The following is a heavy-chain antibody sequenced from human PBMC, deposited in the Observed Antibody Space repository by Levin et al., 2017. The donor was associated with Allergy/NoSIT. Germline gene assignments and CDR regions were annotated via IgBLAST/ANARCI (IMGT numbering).Heavy chain of an antibody. D-gene: IGHD1-26*01. CDR2: IYYSGST. Sequence: SETLSLTCTVSGGSISSYYWSWIRQPPGKGLEWIGYIYYSGSTNYNPSLKSRVTISVDTSKNQFSLKLSSVTAADTAVYYCARWDGSYDTLDYWGQGTLVTVSS. CDR3: ARWDGSYDTLDY. J-gene: IGHJ4*02. V-gene: IGHV4-59*01. CDR1: GGSISSYY.